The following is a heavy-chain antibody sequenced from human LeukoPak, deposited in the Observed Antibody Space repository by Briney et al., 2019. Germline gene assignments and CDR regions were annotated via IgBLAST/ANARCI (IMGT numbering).Heavy chain of an antibody. V-gene: IGHV3-48*04. CDR2: ISSSGSTI. CDR3: SGGYYDSSGVRVDY. Sequence: PGGSLRLSCAASGFTFSSYSMNWVRQAPGKGLEWVSYISSSGSTIYYADSVKGRFTISRDNAKNSLYLQMNSLRAEDTAVYYCSGGYYDSSGVRVDYWGQGTLVTVSS. D-gene: IGHD3-22*01. CDR1: GFTFSSYS. J-gene: IGHJ4*02.